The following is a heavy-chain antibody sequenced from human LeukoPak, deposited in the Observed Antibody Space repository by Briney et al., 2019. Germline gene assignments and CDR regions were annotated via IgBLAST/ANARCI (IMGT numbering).Heavy chain of an antibody. D-gene: IGHD6-13*01. V-gene: IGHV4-4*07. CDR1: GGSISSYY. CDR2: IYTSGST. Sequence: SETLSLTCTVSGGSISSYYWSWIRQPAGKGLKWIGRIYTSGSTNYNPSLKSRVTMSVDTSKNQFSLKLSSVTAADTAVYYCARSVAAAFDYWGQGTLVTVSS. CDR3: ARSVAAAFDY. J-gene: IGHJ4*02.